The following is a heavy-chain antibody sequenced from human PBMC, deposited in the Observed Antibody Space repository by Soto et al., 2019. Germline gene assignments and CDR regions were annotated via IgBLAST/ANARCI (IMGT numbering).Heavy chain of an antibody. CDR2: IIPLFDSA. J-gene: IGHJ4*02. Sequence: QVHLVQSGTEVKKPGSSVKVSCKTSGATFSNQAISWVRQAPGQGLEWMGGIIPLFDSASYAQRSHDRVTITADKFTNTVYMELRSLTSEDTAVYYCAASTFQSGVSGYFHLDHWGQGTLVTVSS. CDR3: AASTFQSGVSGYFHLDH. V-gene: IGHV1-69*06. CDR1: GATFSNQA. D-gene: IGHD3-3*01.